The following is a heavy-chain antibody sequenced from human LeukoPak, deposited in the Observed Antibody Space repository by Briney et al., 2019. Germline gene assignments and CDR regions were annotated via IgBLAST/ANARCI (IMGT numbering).Heavy chain of an antibody. Sequence: SETLSLTCTVSGGSISSGGYYWSWIRQHPGKGLEWIGYIYYCGSTYYNPSLKSRVTISVDTSKNQFSLKLSSMTAADTAVYYCARLLTSYYYGSGSYGKYYFDYWGQGTLVTVSS. D-gene: IGHD3-10*01. CDR3: ARLLTSYYYGSGSYGKYYFDY. CDR1: GGSISSGGYY. CDR2: IYYCGST. V-gene: IGHV4-31*03. J-gene: IGHJ4*02.